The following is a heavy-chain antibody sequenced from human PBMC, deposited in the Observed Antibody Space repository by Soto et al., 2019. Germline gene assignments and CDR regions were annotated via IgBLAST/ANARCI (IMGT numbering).Heavy chain of an antibody. CDR1: GGSFSGYY. Sequence: SETLSLTCAVYGGSFSGYYWSWIRQPPGKGLEWIGEINHSGSTNYNPSLKSRVTISVDTSKNQFSLKLSSVTAADTAVYYCARVRGCSTVAPNPHYQFAYWGQGTLVTVSS. D-gene: IGHD4-17*01. J-gene: IGHJ4*02. V-gene: IGHV4-34*01. CDR3: ARVRGCSTVAPNPHYQFAY. CDR2: INHSGST.